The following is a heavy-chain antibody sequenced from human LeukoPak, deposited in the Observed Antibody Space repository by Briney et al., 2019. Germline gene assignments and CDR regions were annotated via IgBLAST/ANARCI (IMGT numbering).Heavy chain of an antibody. J-gene: IGHJ4*02. V-gene: IGHV4-39*01. CDR3: ARNRPLGFWSGYYEGKYYFDY. CDR1: GGSISSSSYY. D-gene: IGHD3-3*01. CDR2: IYYSGST. Sequence: SETLSLTCTVSGGSISSSSYYWGWIRQPPGKGLGWIGSIYYSGSTYYNPSLKSRVTISVDTSKNQFSLKLSSVTAADTAVYYCARNRPLGFWSGYYEGKYYFDYWGQGTLVTVSS.